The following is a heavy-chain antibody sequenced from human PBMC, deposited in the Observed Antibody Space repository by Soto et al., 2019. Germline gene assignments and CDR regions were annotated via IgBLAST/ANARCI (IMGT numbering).Heavy chain of an antibody. Sequence: EVQLLESGGGLVQPGGSLRLSCAASGFTFSSYAMSWVRQAPGKGLEWVSAISGSGGSTYYADSVKGRFTISRDNSKNTLYLQMNSLRAEDTAVYYCAKGDFARYFDWLLKYYFDYWGQGTLVTVSS. V-gene: IGHV3-23*01. CDR1: GFTFSSYA. J-gene: IGHJ4*02. D-gene: IGHD3-9*01. CDR2: ISGSGGST. CDR3: AKGDFARYFDWLLKYYFDY.